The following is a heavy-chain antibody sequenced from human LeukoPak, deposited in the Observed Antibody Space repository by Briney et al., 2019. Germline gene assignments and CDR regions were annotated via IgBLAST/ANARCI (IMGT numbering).Heavy chain of an antibody. CDR2: IYTSGST. CDR1: GGSISSGSYY. CDR3: ARELYYYDSSGYYYDS. D-gene: IGHD3-22*01. V-gene: IGHV4-61*02. J-gene: IGHJ5*01. Sequence: SETLSLTCTVSGGSISSGSYYWSWIRQPAGKGLEWIGRIYTSGSTNYNPSLKSRVTISVDTSKNQFSLKLSSVTAADTAVYYCARELYYYDSSGYYYDSWGQGTLVTVSS.